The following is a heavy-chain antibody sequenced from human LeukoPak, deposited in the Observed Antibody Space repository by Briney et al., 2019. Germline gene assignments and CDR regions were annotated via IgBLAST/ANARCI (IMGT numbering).Heavy chain of an antibody. D-gene: IGHD1-26*01. CDR2: ISYDGSNK. Sequence: GGSLRLSCAASGFTFSNYGMHWVRQAPGKGLEWVAVISYDGSNKYYADSVKGRFTISRDNSKNTLYLQMNSLRAEDTAVYYCARDRGHNGSPFDYWGQGTLVTVSS. CDR3: ARDRGHNGSPFDY. J-gene: IGHJ4*02. V-gene: IGHV3-30*19. CDR1: GFTFSNYG.